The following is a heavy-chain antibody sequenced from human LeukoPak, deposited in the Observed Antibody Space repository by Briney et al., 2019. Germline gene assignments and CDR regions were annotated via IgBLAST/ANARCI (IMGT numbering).Heavy chain of an antibody. Sequence: GGSLRLSCAASGFTFSSYEMNWVRQAPGKGLEWVSSISSSGSYIYYADSVKGRFTMSRDNAKNSLYLLLNSLRAEDTAVYYCAREVVVAATRYMDVWGKGTTVTISS. CDR2: ISSSGSYI. D-gene: IGHD2-15*01. CDR1: GFTFSSYE. J-gene: IGHJ6*03. V-gene: IGHV3-48*03. CDR3: AREVVVAATRYMDV.